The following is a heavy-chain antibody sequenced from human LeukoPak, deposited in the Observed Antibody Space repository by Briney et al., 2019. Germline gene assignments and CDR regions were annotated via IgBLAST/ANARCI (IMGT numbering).Heavy chain of an antibody. CDR2: IYYSGST. J-gene: IGHJ6*04. Sequence: KPSETLSLTCTVSGGSISSYYWSWIRQPPGKGLEWIGYIYYSGSTNYTPSLKSRVTISVDTSKNPFSLKLRSVSAADTAVYYCVRDLSSGWSNYYYGMDVWGKGTTVTVSS. D-gene: IGHD6-19*01. CDR3: VRDLSSGWSNYYYGMDV. CDR1: GGSISSYY. V-gene: IGHV4-59*01.